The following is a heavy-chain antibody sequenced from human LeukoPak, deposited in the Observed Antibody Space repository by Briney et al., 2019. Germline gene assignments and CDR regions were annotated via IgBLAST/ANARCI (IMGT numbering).Heavy chain of an antibody. D-gene: IGHD2-8*01. Sequence: SSETLSLTCTVSGGSISSGDYYWSWIRQHPGKGLEWIGYIHYSGSTNYNPSLKSRVTISVDTSKNEFSLKLSSVTAADTAVYYCARGTCSNGVCYRYGEGFRYWGQGTLVTVSS. CDR2: IHYSGST. CDR1: GGSISSGDYY. CDR3: ARGTCSNGVCYRYGEGFRY. V-gene: IGHV4-61*08. J-gene: IGHJ4*02.